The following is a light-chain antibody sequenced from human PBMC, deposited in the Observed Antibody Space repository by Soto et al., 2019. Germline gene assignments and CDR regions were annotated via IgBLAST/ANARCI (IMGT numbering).Light chain of an antibody. V-gene: IGKV3-15*01. CDR1: QNVGSN. J-gene: IGKJ1*01. CDR2: GAS. Sequence: EIVMTQSPATLSVSPGERATLSCRASQNVGSNLAWYQHRPGQAPRLLIHGASTGATGVPARFSGSGSGTEFTLTISSLQSEDFALYYCLQYNKWPRTFGQGTKVEIK. CDR3: LQYNKWPRT.